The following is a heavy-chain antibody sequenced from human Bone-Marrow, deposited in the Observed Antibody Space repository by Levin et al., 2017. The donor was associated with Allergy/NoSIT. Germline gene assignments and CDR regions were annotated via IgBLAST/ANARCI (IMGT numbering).Heavy chain of an antibody. CDR1: GGSLSSGGYS. D-gene: IGHD4-17*01. CDR2: IYQTGTT. J-gene: IGHJ5*02. V-gene: IGHV4-30-2*01. Sequence: SETLSLTCAVSGGSLSSGGYSSTWLRQPPGKSLEWIGYIYQTGTTYYNPSLESRVTISLDRSKNQFSLTLTSVTAADTAGYFCARGLSRGDYHYFDRWGPGILVTVSS. CDR3: ARGLSRGDYHYFDR.